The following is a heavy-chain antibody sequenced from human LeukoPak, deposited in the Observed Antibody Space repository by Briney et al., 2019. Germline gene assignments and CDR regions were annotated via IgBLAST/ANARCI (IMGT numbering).Heavy chain of an antibody. CDR1: GYTFTSYG. J-gene: IGHJ6*02. CDR3: ARVSGPTISYGMDV. D-gene: IGHD3-3*01. CDR2: ISAYSGNT. V-gene: IGHV1-18*01. Sequence: ASVKVSCKASGYTFTSYGISRVRQAPGQGLEWMGWISAYSGNTNYAQKLQGRVTMTTDTSTSTAYMELRSLRSDDTAVYYCARVSGPTISYGMDVWGQGTTVTVSS.